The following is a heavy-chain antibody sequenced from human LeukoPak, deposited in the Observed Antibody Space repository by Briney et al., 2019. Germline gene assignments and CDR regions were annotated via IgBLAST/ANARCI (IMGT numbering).Heavy chain of an antibody. Sequence: GGTLRLSCAASRFTLSSYLMSWVRQAPGEGREWVASIKQGVSEKYYVDSVKGRFTISRDKAKNSLYLQMNTVKAEDTAVYYCARAGFGDLDYWGQGTLVTVSS. CDR3: ARAGFGDLDY. CDR2: IKQGVSEK. J-gene: IGHJ4*02. V-gene: IGHV3-7*03. CDR1: RFTLSSYL. D-gene: IGHD3-10*01.